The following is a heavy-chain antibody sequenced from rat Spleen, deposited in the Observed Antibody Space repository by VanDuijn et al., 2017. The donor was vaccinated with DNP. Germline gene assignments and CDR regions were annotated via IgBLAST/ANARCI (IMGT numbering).Heavy chain of an antibody. CDR3: VRWNSGHFDY. Sequence: EVQLVESGGGLVQPGRSLKLSCAASGFTFSAYYMAWVRQAPAKGLEWVAYIGSPAYAPYYTDSVKGRFAIPRDNAKSTLYLQINSLRSEDMATYYCVRWNSGHFDYWGQGVMVTVSS. V-gene: IGHV5-22*01. D-gene: IGHD4-3*01. CDR2: IGSPAYAP. J-gene: IGHJ2*01. CDR1: GFTFSAYY.